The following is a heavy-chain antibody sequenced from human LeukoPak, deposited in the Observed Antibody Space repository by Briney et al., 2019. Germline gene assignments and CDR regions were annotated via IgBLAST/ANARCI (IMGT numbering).Heavy chain of an antibody. Sequence: GRFLRLSCGASGFTFSDYAMHWVRQAPGKGLEWVATVSYKGSKNYYADSVKGRFTISRDNSKNTLYLQMNSLRTEDTAVYYCARDPRYLLPQPKYYYFYMDVWGKGTPVTVSS. CDR3: ARDPRYLLPQPKYYYFYMDV. CDR2: VSYKGSKN. CDR1: GFTFSDYA. V-gene: IGHV3-30-3*01. J-gene: IGHJ6*03. D-gene: IGHD2-15*01.